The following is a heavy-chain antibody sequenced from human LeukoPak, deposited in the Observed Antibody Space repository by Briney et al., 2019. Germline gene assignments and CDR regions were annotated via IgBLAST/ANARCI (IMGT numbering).Heavy chain of an antibody. D-gene: IGHD3-10*01. CDR1: GGSVSSGSYY. CDR2: IYYSGST. V-gene: IGHV4-61*01. Sequence: SETLSLTCTVSGGSVSSGSYYWSWIRQPPGKGLEWIGYIYYSGSTNYNPSLKSLVTISVDTSKNQFSLKLSSVTAADTAVYYCARSPVLSPYYYGSGSYYGALDYWGQGTLVTVSS. CDR3: ARSPVLSPYYYGSGSYYGALDY. J-gene: IGHJ4*02.